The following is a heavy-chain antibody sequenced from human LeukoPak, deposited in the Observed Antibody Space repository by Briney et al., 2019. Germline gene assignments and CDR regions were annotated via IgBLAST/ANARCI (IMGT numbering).Heavy chain of an antibody. J-gene: IGHJ6*03. V-gene: IGHV3-23*01. CDR3: AKPNTAMVYYYYYYYMDV. Sequence: PGGSLRLSCAASGFTFSSYAMSWVRQAPGKGLEWVSAISGSGGSTYYADSVKGRFTISRDNSKNTLYLQMNSLRAEDRAVYYCAKPNTAMVYYYYYYYMDVWGKGTTVTVSS. CDR1: GFTFSSYA. CDR2: ISGSGGST. D-gene: IGHD5-18*01.